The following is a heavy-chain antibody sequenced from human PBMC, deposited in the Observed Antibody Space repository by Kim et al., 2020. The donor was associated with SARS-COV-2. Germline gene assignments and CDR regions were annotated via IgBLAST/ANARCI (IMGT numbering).Heavy chain of an antibody. CDR3: ARVPQAVAGFYYYYYGMDV. J-gene: IGHJ6*02. D-gene: IGHD6-19*01. Sequence: SETLSLTCTVSGGSISSGDYYWSWIRQPPGKGLEWIGYIYYIGSTYYNPSLKSRVTISVDTSKNQFTLKLSSVTAADTAVYYCARVPQAVAGFYYYYYGMDVWGQGTTVTVSS. V-gene: IGHV4-30-4*01. CDR1: GGSISSGDYY. CDR2: IYYIGST.